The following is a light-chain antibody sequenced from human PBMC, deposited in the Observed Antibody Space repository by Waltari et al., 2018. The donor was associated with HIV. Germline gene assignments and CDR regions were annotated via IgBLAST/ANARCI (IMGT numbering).Light chain of an antibody. CDR2: EVT. Sequence: QSALTQPPSASGSPGQSVTISCTGTSSDVGGYNYVSWYHHHPGKAPNLIIFEVTKRPSWVPDRFSGSKSGNTASLTVSGLQAEDEADYYCSSYAGSNNYVFGSGTKVTVL. J-gene: IGLJ1*01. CDR3: SSYAGSNNYV. CDR1: SSDVGGYNY. V-gene: IGLV2-8*01.